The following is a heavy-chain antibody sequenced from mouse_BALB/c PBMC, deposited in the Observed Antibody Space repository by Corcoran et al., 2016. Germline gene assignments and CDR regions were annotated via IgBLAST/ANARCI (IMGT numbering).Heavy chain of an antibody. CDR1: GFNIKDTY. Sequence: EVQLQQSGAELVKPGASVKLSCTASGFNIKDTYMHWVKQRPEQGLEWIGRIDPANGNTKYDPKFQGKATITADTSSNTTYLQLSSLTSEDTAVYYCARWGYYGNAMDYWGQGTSVTVSS. CDR3: ARWGYYGNAMDY. J-gene: IGHJ4*01. V-gene: IGHV14-3*02. CDR2: IDPANGNT. D-gene: IGHD2-1*01.